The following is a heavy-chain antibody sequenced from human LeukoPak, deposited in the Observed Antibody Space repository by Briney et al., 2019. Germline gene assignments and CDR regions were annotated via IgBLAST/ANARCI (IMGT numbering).Heavy chain of an antibody. CDR1: GGSISSGGYY. Sequence: SQTLSLTCTVSGGSISSGGYYWSWIRQPAGKGLEWIGRIYTSGSTNYNPSLKSRVTMSVDTSKNQFSLKLSSVTAADTAVYYCARDLWGSSRYYAFDIWGQGTMVTVSS. D-gene: IGHD3-16*01. CDR2: IYTSGST. J-gene: IGHJ3*02. CDR3: ARDLWGSSRYYAFDI. V-gene: IGHV4-61*02.